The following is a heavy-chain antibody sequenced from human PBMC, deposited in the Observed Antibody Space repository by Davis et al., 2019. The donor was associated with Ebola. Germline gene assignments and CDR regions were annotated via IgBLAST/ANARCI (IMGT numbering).Heavy chain of an antibody. D-gene: IGHD5-18*01. J-gene: IGHJ4*02. Sequence: AASVKVPCKASGGTFSSYTISWVRQAPGQGLEWMGRIIPILGIANYAQKFQGRVTITADKSTSTAYMELSSLRSEDTAVYYCARGGYSYSYFDYWGQGTLVTVSS. CDR3: ARGGYSYSYFDY. CDR1: GGTFSSYT. V-gene: IGHV1-69*02. CDR2: IIPILGIA.